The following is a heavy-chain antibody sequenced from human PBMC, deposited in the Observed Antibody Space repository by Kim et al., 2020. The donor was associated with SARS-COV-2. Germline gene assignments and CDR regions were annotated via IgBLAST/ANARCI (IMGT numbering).Heavy chain of an antibody. CDR2: IYHNGRT. V-gene: IGHV4-61*01. Sequence: SETLSLTCTVSGDSVSSNSYYWSWIRQPPGKGLEWIVYIYHNGRTNYNPSLKSRVTVSVDTSKNQFSLMLRSVTAADTAVYYCSRVVLFSGRYYFVFWG. CDR1: GDSVSSNSYY. J-gene: IGHJ4*01. CDR3: SRVVLFSGRYYFVF. D-gene: IGHD1-26*01.